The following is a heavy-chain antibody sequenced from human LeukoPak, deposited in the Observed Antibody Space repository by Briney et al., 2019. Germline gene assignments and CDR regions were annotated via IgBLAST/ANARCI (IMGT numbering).Heavy chain of an antibody. V-gene: IGHV4-39*01. CDR1: GGSINSTTYS. D-gene: IGHD4-17*01. CDR2: IYYSGST. J-gene: IGHJ4*02. CDR3: ARLNGDYDDYVGFDH. Sequence: PSETLSLTCTVSGGSINSTTYSWDWIRQPPGKGLEWIGSIYYSGSTYYNPSLKSRVTISVDTSKNQFSLKLTSVTAADTAVYYCARLNGDYDDYVGFDHWGQGTLVTVSS.